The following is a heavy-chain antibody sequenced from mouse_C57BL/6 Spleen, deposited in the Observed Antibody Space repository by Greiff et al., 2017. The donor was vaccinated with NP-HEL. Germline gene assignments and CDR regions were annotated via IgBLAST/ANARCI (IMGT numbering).Heavy chain of an antibody. CDR1: GFSLTSYG. CDR3: DQDYNFDEAFAY. V-gene: IGHV2-3*01. D-gene: IGHD2-12*01. CDR2: IWGDGST. Sequence: VQLKQSGPGLVAPSQSLSITCTVSGFSLTSYGVSWVRQPPGKGLEWLGVIWGDGSTTYHSALISSLSICKDNSKSQVFLILNSLQTDDTATYDGDQDYNFDEAFAYWGQGTLVTVSA. J-gene: IGHJ3*01.